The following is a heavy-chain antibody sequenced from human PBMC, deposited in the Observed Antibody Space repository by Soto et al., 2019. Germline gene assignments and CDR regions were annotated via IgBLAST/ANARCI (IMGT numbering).Heavy chain of an antibody. Sequence: QVQLVQSGAEVKKPGSSVKVSCKASGGTFSSYAISWVRQAPGQGLEWMGGIIPIFGTANYAQKFQGRVTITADESTSTAYMELSSLRSEDTAVYYCARGEVDTVFRRDYYYGMDVLGQGTTVTASS. CDR2: IIPIFGTA. CDR1: GGTFSSYA. CDR3: ARGEVDTVFRRDYYYGMDV. J-gene: IGHJ6*02. V-gene: IGHV1-69*01. D-gene: IGHD5-18*01.